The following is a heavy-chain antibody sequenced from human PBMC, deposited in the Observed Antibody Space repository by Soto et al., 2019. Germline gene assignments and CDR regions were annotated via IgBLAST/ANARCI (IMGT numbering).Heavy chain of an antibody. CDR1: GFTFSSHN. CDR2: ISTNGNVK. V-gene: IGHV3-48*02. D-gene: IGHD1-1*01. CDR3: VREVSIGTFDH. J-gene: IGHJ4*02. Sequence: EVQLVESGGGLVQPGGSLRLSCATSGFTFSSHNMNWVRQAPGKGLEWVAYISTNGNVKHYADSVTGRVTISRDNANNSLFLQMHSLKDEDSALYYCVREVSIGTFDHWGQGSLVTVTS.